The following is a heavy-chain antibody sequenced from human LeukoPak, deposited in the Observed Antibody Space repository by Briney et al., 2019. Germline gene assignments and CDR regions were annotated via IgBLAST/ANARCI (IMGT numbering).Heavy chain of an antibody. CDR3: ARDPDSKDGYLYYHMDV. J-gene: IGHJ6*03. CDR2: ITSSSRTI. CDR1: GFPFSYYS. V-gene: IGHV3-48*01. Sequence: PGGSLRLSCAASGFPFSYYSMNWVRQAPGKGLEWLSYITSSSRTIYYADSVEGRFTVSRDNAKNSLYLHMSSLSAEDTAVYYCARDPDSKDGYLYYHMDVWGTGTTVTVSS. D-gene: IGHD6-25*01.